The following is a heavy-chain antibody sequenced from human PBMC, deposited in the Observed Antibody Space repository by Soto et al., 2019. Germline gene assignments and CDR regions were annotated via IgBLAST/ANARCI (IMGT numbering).Heavy chain of an antibody. D-gene: IGHD1-1*01. Sequence: QVQLVQSGTEVTKPGSSVQVSCKLSGGTFGHNGISWVRQVPGQGLEWLGGIIPVYGTVNYALKFLGKVSITADESTSTAYMELSGLRPEETALYFCAREGGVTGMTTILDYWGQGTLIHVSS. J-gene: IGHJ4*02. CDR2: IIPVYGTV. CDR1: GGTFGHNG. CDR3: AREGGVTGMTTILDY. V-gene: IGHV1-69*12.